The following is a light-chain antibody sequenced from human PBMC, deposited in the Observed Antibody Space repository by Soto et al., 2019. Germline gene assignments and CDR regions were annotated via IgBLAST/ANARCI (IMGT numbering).Light chain of an antibody. J-gene: IGKJ5*01. V-gene: IGKV3-20*01. CDR3: QQYGSLPT. Sequence: EVVLTQSPGTLSLSPGERATLSCRASQSVSSNLAWYQVKPGQAPRLLIYGASIRATGIPARFSGSESGTDFTLTISRLEPEDFAVYYCQQYGSLPTFGQGTRLEIK. CDR2: GAS. CDR1: QSVSSN.